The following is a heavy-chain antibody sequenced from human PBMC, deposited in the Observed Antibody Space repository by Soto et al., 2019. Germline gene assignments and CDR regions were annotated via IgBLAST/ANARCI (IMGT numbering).Heavy chain of an antibody. V-gene: IGHV3-21*01. CDR2: ISSSSSYI. D-gene: IGHD6-13*01. Sequence: EVQLVESGGGLVKPGGSLRLSCAASGFTFSSYSMNWVRQAPGKGLEWVSSISSSSSYIYYADSVKGRFTISRDNAKNSLYLQMNSLRAEDTAVYYCARDLSSSSPPNYYYYGMDVWGQGTTVTVSS. CDR3: ARDLSSSSPPNYYYYGMDV. J-gene: IGHJ6*02. CDR1: GFTFSSYS.